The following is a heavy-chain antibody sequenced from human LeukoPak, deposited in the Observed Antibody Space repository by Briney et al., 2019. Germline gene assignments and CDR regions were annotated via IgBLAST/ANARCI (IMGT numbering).Heavy chain of an antibody. CDR1: GFTFSSYN. Sequence: PGGSLRLSCAASGFTFSSYNMNWVRQAPGKGLEWVSSTTSSSSYIYYADSVKGRFTISRDNAKNSLYLQMNSLRAEDTAVYYCARDLNWETYWGQGTLVTVSS. CDR3: ARDLNWETY. V-gene: IGHV3-21*06. D-gene: IGHD1-1*01. CDR2: TTSSSSYI. J-gene: IGHJ4*02.